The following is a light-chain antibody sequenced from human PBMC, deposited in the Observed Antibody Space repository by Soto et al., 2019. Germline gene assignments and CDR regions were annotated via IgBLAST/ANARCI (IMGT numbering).Light chain of an antibody. J-gene: IGKJ1*01. V-gene: IGKV3-20*01. CDR3: QQYGSSPAT. Sequence: EVVLTQSPGTLPLSPGETATLSCRASQIVSANYIAWYQQKPGQAPRVLIYGAVSRATGIPDRFSGSGSGTDFTLTISRLEPEDFAAYYCQQYGSSPATFGQGTKVDI. CDR2: GAV. CDR1: QIVSANY.